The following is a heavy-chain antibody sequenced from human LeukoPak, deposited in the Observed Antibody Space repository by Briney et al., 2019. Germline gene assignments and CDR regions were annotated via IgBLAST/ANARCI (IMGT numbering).Heavy chain of an antibody. CDR1: GFTFSSYA. Sequence: GGSLGLSCAASGFTFSSYAMSWVRQAPGKGLEWVSAISGSGGSTYYADSVKGRFTISRDNSKNTLYLQMNSLRAEDTAVYYCAKSANYYGSGSDDPWGQGTLVTVSS. J-gene: IGHJ5*02. V-gene: IGHV3-23*01. CDR2: ISGSGGST. CDR3: AKSANYYGSGSDDP. D-gene: IGHD3-10*01.